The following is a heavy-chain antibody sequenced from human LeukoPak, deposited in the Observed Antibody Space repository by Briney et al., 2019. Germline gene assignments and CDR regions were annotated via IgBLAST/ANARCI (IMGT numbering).Heavy chain of an antibody. D-gene: IGHD3-3*01. CDR1: GGSISSSSYY. J-gene: IGHJ4*02. CDR3: ARVGLEWLSIGGYYFDY. Sequence: SETLSLTCTVSGGSISSSSYYWGWIRQPRGRGLEWIGSIYYSGSTYYNPSLKSRVTISVDRSKNQFSLKLSSVTAADTAVYYCARVGLEWLSIGGYYFDYWGQGTLVTVSS. V-gene: IGHV4-39*07. CDR2: IYYSGST.